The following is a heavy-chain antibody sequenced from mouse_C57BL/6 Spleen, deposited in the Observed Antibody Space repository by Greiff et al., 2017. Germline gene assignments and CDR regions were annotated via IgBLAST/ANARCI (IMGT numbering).Heavy chain of an antibody. CDR3: TRSGYDY. J-gene: IGHJ2*01. V-gene: IGHV1-15*01. CDR1: GYTFTDYE. D-gene: IGHD3-1*01. Sequence: VQLQQSGAELVRPGASVTLSCKASGYTFTDYEMHWVQQTPVHGLEWIGAIDPETGGTAYNQKFKGKAILTADKSSSTAYMELRSLTSEDSAVYYCTRSGYDYWGQGTTLTVSS. CDR2: IDPETGGT.